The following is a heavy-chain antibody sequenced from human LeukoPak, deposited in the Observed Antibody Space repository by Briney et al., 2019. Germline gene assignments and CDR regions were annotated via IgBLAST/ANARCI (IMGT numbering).Heavy chain of an antibody. CDR2: LSHDGSNE. D-gene: IGHD6-19*01. J-gene: IGHJ4*02. Sequence: GGSLRLSCAASGFPFSSYGMHWVRQAPGKGLEWVAVLSHDGSNEYYADSLKGRFTISRDNSKNTLYLQMNSLRVEDTAVYYCAGSGFYRDYFEYWGEGTLVTVSS. V-gene: IGHV3-30*03. CDR3: AGSGFYRDYFEY. CDR1: GFPFSSYG.